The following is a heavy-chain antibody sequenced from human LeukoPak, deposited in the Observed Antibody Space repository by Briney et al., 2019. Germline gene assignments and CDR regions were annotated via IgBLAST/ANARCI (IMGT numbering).Heavy chain of an antibody. CDR3: ARGRNIVVLRGAFGY. CDR2: IYPTGST. Sequence: SETLSLTCAVSRYSISSSYYWGWIRQPPGKGLEWIGSIYPTGSTYYNPSLKSRVTISVDTSKSQFSLKLSSVTAADTAVYYCARGRNIVVLRGAFGYCGQGTLVTVSS. D-gene: IGHD3-16*01. J-gene: IGHJ4*02. CDR1: RYSISSSYY. V-gene: IGHV4-38-2*01.